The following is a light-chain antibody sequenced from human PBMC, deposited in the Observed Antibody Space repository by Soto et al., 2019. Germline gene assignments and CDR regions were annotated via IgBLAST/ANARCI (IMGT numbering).Light chain of an antibody. J-gene: IGKJ4*01. CDR1: QSVSSSY. Sequence: EIVLTQSPGTLSLSPGERATLSCRASQSVSSSYLAWYQQKPGQAPRLLIYGASSRATGIPDRFSGSGSGTDFTLTSRRLEHEDFAVYYCQQYGSSPLTFGGGTKVEIK. V-gene: IGKV3-20*01. CDR3: QQYGSSPLT. CDR2: GAS.